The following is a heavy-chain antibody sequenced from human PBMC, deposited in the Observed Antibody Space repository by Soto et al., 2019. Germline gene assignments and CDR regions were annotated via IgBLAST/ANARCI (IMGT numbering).Heavy chain of an antibody. V-gene: IGHV1-2*02. CDR1: GYTFTGYY. Sequence: QVQLVQSGAEVKKPGASVKVSCKASGYTFTGYYMHWVRQAPGQGLEWMGWINPNSGGTNYAQKFQGRVTMTRDTCISTGYMELSRLRSDDTAVYYCARTYTAMANNWFDPWGQGTLVTVSS. J-gene: IGHJ5*02. CDR3: ARTYTAMANNWFDP. D-gene: IGHD5-18*01. CDR2: INPNSGGT.